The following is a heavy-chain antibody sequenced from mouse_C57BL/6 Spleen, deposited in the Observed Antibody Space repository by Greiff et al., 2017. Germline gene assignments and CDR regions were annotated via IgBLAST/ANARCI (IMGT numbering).Heavy chain of an antibody. D-gene: IGHD1-1*01. Sequence: VQLQEPGADLVMPGASVKLSCKASGYTFTSYWMHWVQQRPGQGLEWIGEIDPAGSYTYYNEKVKGRFTLTVDKSSSNLYMQLSSLTSEDSAVYYCARENYYDSSRWYFDVWGTGTTLTVSS. J-gene: IGHJ1*03. CDR2: IDPAGSYT. V-gene: IGHV1-69*01. CDR3: ARENYYDSSRWYFDV. CDR1: GYTFTSYW.